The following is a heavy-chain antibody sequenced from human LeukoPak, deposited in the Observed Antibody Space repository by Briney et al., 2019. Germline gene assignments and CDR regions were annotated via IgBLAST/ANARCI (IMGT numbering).Heavy chain of an antibody. D-gene: IGHD4-11*01. CDR1: GGSFSSYY. CDR2: IYTSGST. Sequence: PSETLSLTCTVSGGSFSSYYWSWIRQPAGKGLEWIGRIYTSGSTNYNPSLKSRVTMSVDTSKNQFSLKLSSVTAADTAVYYCAIDRSWGFTVTYFDYWGQGTLVTVSS. V-gene: IGHV4-4*07. CDR3: AIDRSWGFTVTYFDY. J-gene: IGHJ4*02.